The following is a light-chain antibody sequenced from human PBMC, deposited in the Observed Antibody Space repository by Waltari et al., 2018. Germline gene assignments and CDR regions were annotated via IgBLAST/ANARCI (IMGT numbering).Light chain of an antibody. Sequence: DIQMAQSPSSLSASVGDRVTITCRASQSIDSYLNWYQQKPGKAPKLLIYAASTLQSGVPSRFSGSCSVTDFTLTISSLQPEDFATYYCQQSDSIPPQFTFGPGTKVDIK. CDR1: QSIDSY. CDR2: AAS. V-gene: IGKV1-39*01. J-gene: IGKJ3*01. CDR3: QQSDSIPPQFT.